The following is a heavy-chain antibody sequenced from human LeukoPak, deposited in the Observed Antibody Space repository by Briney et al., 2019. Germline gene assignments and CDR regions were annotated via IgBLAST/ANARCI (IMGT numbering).Heavy chain of an antibody. Sequence: SETLSLTCTVSGGSISSYYWSWMWQPPGKGLEWIGYLYYSGSTNYNPSLKSRVTISVDKSKNQFSLKLSSVTAADTAVYYCARAGSGYSFDYWGQGILVTVSS. CDR3: ARAGSGYSFDY. J-gene: IGHJ4*02. D-gene: IGHD5-12*01. CDR2: LYYSGST. V-gene: IGHV4-59*01. CDR1: GGSISSYY.